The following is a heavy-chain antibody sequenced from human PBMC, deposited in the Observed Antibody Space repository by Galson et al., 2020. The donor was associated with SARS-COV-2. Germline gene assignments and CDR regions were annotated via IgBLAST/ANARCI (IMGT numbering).Heavy chain of an antibody. CDR1: GGSISSNGYF. V-gene: IGHV4-39*01. D-gene: IGHD2-2*01. CDR2: ISYSGRT. J-gene: IGHJ4*02. Sequence: SETLSLTCTVSGGSISSNGYFWGWIRQPPGKGLEYIGTISYSGRTSYSPSLKTRVTISADTSKNQFSLKVNSVTAADTAVYYCARRGYARADQWGQGGLVTVSS. CDR3: ARRGYARADQ.